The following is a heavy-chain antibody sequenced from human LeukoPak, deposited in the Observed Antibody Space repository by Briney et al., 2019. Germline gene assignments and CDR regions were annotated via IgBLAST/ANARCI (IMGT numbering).Heavy chain of an antibody. J-gene: IGHJ5*02. Sequence: GGSLRLSCAASGFTFSSYAMSWVRQAPGKGLEWVSAISGSGGSTYYADSVKGRFTISRDNSKNTLYLQMNSLRAEDTAVYYCAKDPYDSSSWYGGWFDPWGQGTLVTVSS. CDR2: ISGSGGST. CDR3: AKDPYDSSSWYGGWFDP. D-gene: IGHD6-13*01. CDR1: GFTFSSYA. V-gene: IGHV3-23*01.